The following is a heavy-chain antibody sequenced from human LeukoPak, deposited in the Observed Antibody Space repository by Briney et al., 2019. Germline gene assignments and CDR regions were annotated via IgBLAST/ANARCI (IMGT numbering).Heavy chain of an antibody. V-gene: IGHV3-7*03. CDR1: GFSLSSYW. CDR3: AKDPVLQKGDFWSGYSPLFDP. D-gene: IGHD3-3*01. J-gene: IGHJ5*02. Sequence: QPGGSLRLSCAASGFSLSSYWMTWVRQAPGKGLEWVANIKQDGSEKNYVDSVKGRFTISRDNAKNSLYLQMNSLRAEDTAVYYCAKDPVLQKGDFWSGYSPLFDPWGQGTLVTVSS. CDR2: IKQDGSEK.